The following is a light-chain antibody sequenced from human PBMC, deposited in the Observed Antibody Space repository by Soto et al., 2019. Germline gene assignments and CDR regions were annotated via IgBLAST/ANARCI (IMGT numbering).Light chain of an antibody. CDR3: CSYAGSSTRVV. CDR2: EVS. V-gene: IGLV2-23*02. Sequence: QSALTQPASVSGSPGQSITISCTGTSSDVGSYNLVSWYQQHPGKAPKLMIYEVSKRPSGVSNRFSGSKSGNTASPTISGLQAEDEADYYCCSYAGSSTRVVFGGGTKLTVL. CDR1: SSDVGSYNL. J-gene: IGLJ2*01.